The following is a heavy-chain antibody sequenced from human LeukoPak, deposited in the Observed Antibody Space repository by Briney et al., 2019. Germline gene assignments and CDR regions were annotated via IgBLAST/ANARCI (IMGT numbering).Heavy chain of an antibody. D-gene: IGHD3-22*01. CDR1: GYTFTSYY. Sequence: GASVKVSCKASGYTFTSYYMHWVRQAPGQGLEWMGIINPSGGSTSYAQKFQGRVTMTRDTSTSTVYMELSSLRSEDTAVYYCARVRTMIVVHDAFDIWGQGTMVTVSS. CDR3: ARVRTMIVVHDAFDI. CDR2: INPSGGST. J-gene: IGHJ3*02. V-gene: IGHV1-46*01.